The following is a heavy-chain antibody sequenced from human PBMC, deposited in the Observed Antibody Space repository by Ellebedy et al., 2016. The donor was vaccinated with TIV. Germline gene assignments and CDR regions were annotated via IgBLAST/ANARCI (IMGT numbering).Heavy chain of an antibody. CDR2: IYYSGST. V-gene: IGHV4-39*01. CDR3: ARHSDWIDPGGAAAGMRP. D-gene: IGHD6-13*01. Sequence: MPSETLSLTCTVSGGSISSSSYYWGWIRQPPGKGLEWIGSIYYSGSTYYNPSLKSRVTISVDTSKNQFSLKLSSVTAADTAVYYCARHSDWIDPGGAAAGMRPWGQGTLVTVSS. J-gene: IGHJ5*02. CDR1: GGSISSSSYY.